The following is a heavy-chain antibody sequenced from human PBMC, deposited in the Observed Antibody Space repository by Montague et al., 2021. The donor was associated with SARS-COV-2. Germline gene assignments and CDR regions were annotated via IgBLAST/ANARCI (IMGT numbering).Heavy chain of an antibody. V-gene: IGHV4-34*01. J-gene: IGHJ4*03. CDR3: ARGRPVQGSIRHFESVSSGVLDL. Sequence: SETLSLTCAVYRGSVNSYYWTWIRQAPGKGLAWIGEINHSGTTSYNPSLKSRVTMSIDASKRQFSLRLNSVSAADTAVYFCARGRPVQGSIRHFESVSSGVLDLWGPGSLVIVS. CDR2: INHSGTT. D-gene: IGHD2-8*01. CDR1: RGSVNSYY.